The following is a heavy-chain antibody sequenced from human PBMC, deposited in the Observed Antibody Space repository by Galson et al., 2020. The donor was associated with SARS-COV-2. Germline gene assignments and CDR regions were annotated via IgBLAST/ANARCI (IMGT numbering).Heavy chain of an antibody. D-gene: IGHD3-10*01. V-gene: IGHV4-59*01. J-gene: IGHJ4*02. CDR2: IYYSGST. Sequence: SQTLSLTCTVSGGSISSYYWSWIRQPPGKGLEWIGYIYYSGSTNYNPSLKSRVTISVDTSKNQFSLKLSSVTAADTAVYYCARAESKGDYFDYWGQGTLVTVSS. CDR1: GGSISSYY. CDR3: ARAESKGDYFDY.